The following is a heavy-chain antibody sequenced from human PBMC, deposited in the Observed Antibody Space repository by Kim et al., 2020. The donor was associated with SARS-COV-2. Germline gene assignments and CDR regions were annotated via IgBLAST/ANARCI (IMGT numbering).Heavy chain of an antibody. D-gene: IGHD3-10*01. Sequence: TYYNPSLKSRVTISVDTSKNQFSLKLSSVTAADTAVYYCASDGGWELFDYWGQGTLVTVSS. V-gene: IGHV4-30-2*04. CDR3: ASDGGWELFDY. CDR2: T. J-gene: IGHJ4*02.